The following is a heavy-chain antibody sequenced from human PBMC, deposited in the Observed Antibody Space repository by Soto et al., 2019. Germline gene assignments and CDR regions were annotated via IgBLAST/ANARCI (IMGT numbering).Heavy chain of an antibody. J-gene: IGHJ6*02. CDR3: AKTYVDPGGDYYYYYGMDV. CDR2: IYYSGST. Sequence: PSETLSLTCTVSGGSVSSGSYYWSWIRQPPGKGLEWIGYIYYSGSTNYNPSLKSRVTISVDTSKNQFSLKLSSVTAADTAVYYCAKTYVDPGGDYYYYYGMDVWGQGTTVTVSS. D-gene: IGHD5-12*01. CDR1: GGSVSSGSYY. V-gene: IGHV4-61*01.